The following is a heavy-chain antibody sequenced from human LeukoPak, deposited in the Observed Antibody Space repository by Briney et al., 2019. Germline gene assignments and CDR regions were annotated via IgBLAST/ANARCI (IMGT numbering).Heavy chain of an antibody. CDR1: GFTFSDYY. V-gene: IGHV3-30*03. Sequence: GGSLRLSCAASGFTFSDYYMSWIRQAPGKGLEWVAVISYDGSNKYYADSVKGRFTISRDNSKNTLYLQMNSLRAEDTAGYYCERGASIAVAGTFDYWGQGTLVSVSS. CDR3: ERGASIAVAGTFDY. D-gene: IGHD6-19*01. J-gene: IGHJ4*02. CDR2: ISYDGSNK.